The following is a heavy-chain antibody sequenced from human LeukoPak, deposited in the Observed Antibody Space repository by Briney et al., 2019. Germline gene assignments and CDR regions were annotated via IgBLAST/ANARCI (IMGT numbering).Heavy chain of an antibody. CDR1: GYTFTGYY. D-gene: IGHD6-13*01. CDR2: INPNSGGT. J-gene: IGHJ4*02. Sequence: ASVKVSCKASGYTFTGYYMHWVRQAPGQGLEWMGWINPNSGGTNYAQKFQGRVTMTRDTSISTAYMELSRLRSDDTAVYYCARGPKYSSSWYWGPYYFDYWGQGTLVTVSS. CDR3: ARGPKYSSSWYWGPYYFDY. V-gene: IGHV1-2*02.